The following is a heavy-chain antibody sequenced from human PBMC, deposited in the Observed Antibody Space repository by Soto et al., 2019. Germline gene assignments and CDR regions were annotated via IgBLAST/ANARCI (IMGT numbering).Heavy chain of an antibody. CDR1: GGSINNYY. Sequence: SETLSLTCIVSGGSINNYYWSWILQSPGKGLEWMGDIYYTGSTNYNPSLESLVTISVDTSKSQFSLKMTSVTAADAGMYYCARGHRAIFGIRNAWFDSWGQGNLVTVSS. CDR2: IYYTGST. J-gene: IGHJ5*01. D-gene: IGHD3-3*01. CDR3: ARGHRAIFGIRNAWFDS. V-gene: IGHV4-59*01.